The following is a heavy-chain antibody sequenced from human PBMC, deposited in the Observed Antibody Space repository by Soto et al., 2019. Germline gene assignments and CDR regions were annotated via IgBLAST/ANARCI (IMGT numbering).Heavy chain of an antibody. CDR2: ISYDGSNK. Sequence: GGPLRLSCAASGFTFSSYGMHWVRQAPGKGLEWVAVISYDGSNKYYADSVKGRFTISRDNSKNTLYLQMNSLRAEDTAMYYCAKMSYYDSSGPTPYWGQGTLVTVSS. CDR3: AKMSYYDSSGPTPY. J-gene: IGHJ4*02. CDR1: GFTFSSYG. V-gene: IGHV3-30*18. D-gene: IGHD3-22*01.